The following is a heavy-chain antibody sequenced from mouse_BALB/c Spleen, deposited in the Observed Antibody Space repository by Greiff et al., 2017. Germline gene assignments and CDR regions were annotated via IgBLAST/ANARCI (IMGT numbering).Heavy chain of an antibody. V-gene: IGHV3-2*02. CDR2: ISYSGST. D-gene: IGHD4-1*01. Sequence: EVQLLESGPGLVKPSQSLSLTCTVTGYSITSDYAWNWIRQFPGNKLEWMGYISYSGSTSYNPSLKSRISITRDTSKNQFFLQLNSVTTEDTATYYCARWTGTYYYAMDYWGQGTSVTVSS. J-gene: IGHJ4*01. CDR3: ARWTGTYYYAMDY. CDR1: GYSITSDYA.